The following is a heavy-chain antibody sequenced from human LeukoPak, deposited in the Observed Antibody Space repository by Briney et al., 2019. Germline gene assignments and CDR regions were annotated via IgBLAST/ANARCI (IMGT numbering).Heavy chain of an antibody. CDR3: ARGPYYYGSETRRWFDP. Sequence: SETVSLTCAVCGGFFSGYYWRWLRQPPGKGLAWIGEINHSGSTNYNPSLKSRVTISVDTSKNQFSLKLSSVTAADTAVYYCARGPYYYGSETRRWFDPWGQGTLVTVSS. J-gene: IGHJ5*02. V-gene: IGHV4-34*01. CDR2: INHSGST. D-gene: IGHD3-10*01. CDR1: GGFFSGYY.